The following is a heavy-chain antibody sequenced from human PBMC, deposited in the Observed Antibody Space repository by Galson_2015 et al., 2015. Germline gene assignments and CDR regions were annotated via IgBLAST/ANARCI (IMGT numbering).Heavy chain of an antibody. CDR3: AKLELQSINYYGMDV. J-gene: IGHJ6*02. Sequence: SLRLSCAASGFAFSSYAMSWVRQAPGKGLEWISAISGSGGSTYYADSVKGRFTISRVNSKNTLYLQMNSLRAEDTAVYYCAKLELQSINYYGMDVWGQGTTVTVSS. CDR1: GFAFSSYA. V-gene: IGHV3-23*01. D-gene: IGHD1-7*01. CDR2: ISGSGGST.